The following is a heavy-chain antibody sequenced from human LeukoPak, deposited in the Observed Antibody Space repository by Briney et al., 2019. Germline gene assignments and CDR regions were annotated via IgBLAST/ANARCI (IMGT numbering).Heavy chain of an antibody. V-gene: IGHV4-39*07. CDR3: ARDSQSSSR. Sequence: SETLSLTCTVSGDSISTSNYYWGWIRQPPGEGLEWIGNMYFSGTTYYNPSLKSRVTISLDTSKNQFSLKLSSVTAADTAVYYCARDSQSSSRWGQGTLVNVSS. CDR2: MYFSGTT. CDR1: GDSISTSNYY. D-gene: IGHD6-13*01. J-gene: IGHJ4*02.